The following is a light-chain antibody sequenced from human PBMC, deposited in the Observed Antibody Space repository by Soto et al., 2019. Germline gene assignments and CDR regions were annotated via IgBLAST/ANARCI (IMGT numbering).Light chain of an antibody. J-gene: IGKJ5*01. CDR2: GAS. Sequence: IVLTQSPGTLSLSPGERTTLSCRASQSISRYLAWYQQKPGQGPRLLIYGASSRATGTPDRFSGSGSGTDFTLTINRLEPEDFAVYYCQQRSNWPITFGQGTRLEIK. V-gene: IGKV3D-20*02. CDR1: QSISRY. CDR3: QQRSNWPIT.